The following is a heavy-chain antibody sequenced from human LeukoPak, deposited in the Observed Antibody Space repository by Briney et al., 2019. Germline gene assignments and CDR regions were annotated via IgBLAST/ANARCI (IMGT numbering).Heavy chain of an antibody. CDR1: GGSISSYY. Sequence: PSETLSLTCTVSGGSISSYYWSWIRQPPGKGLEWIGYIYYSGSTNYNPSLKSRVTISVDTSKNQFSLKLSSVTAADTAVYYCARQRANGVVLDAFDIWGQGTMVTVSS. V-gene: IGHV4-59*08. D-gene: IGHD3-3*01. CDR3: ARQRANGVVLDAFDI. CDR2: IYYSGST. J-gene: IGHJ3*02.